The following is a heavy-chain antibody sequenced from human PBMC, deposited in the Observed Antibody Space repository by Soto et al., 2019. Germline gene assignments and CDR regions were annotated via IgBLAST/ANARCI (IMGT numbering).Heavy chain of an antibody. D-gene: IGHD4-17*01. Sequence: GASVKVSCKASGGTFSSYAISWVRQAPGQGLEWMGGIIPIFGTANYAQKFQGRVTITADESTSTAYMELSSLRSEDTAVYYCARMTTVVTTEPYGMDVWGQGTTVTVSS. J-gene: IGHJ6*02. V-gene: IGHV1-69*13. CDR3: ARMTTVVTTEPYGMDV. CDR1: GGTFSSYA. CDR2: IIPIFGTA.